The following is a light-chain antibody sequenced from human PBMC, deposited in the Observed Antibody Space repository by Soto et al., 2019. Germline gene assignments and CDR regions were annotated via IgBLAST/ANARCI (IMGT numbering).Light chain of an antibody. CDR1: QSVSRN. Sequence: EIVMTQSPATLSVSPGERVTLSCRASQSVSRNLAWYQYIPGQAPRLLIYAASTRATGIPARFSGSGSGTEFTLSISSLQSEDYAVYYCHQSNHWPPWTFGQGTKVDIK. V-gene: IGKV3-15*01. CDR2: AAS. J-gene: IGKJ1*01. CDR3: HQSNHWPPWT.